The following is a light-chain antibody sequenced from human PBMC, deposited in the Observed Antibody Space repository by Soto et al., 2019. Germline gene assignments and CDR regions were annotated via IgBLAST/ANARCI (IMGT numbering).Light chain of an antibody. CDR1: QSLLHSNGYNY. J-gene: IGKJ1*01. Sequence: DIVMTQSPLSLPVTPGEPASISCRSSQSLLHSNGYNYLDWYLQKPGQSPQLLIYLGSNRASGVPDRFSGSGSGTEFTLTISSLQPEDFATYYCQQTSAFPRTFGQGTKVDIK. CDR2: LGS. V-gene: IGKV2-28*01. CDR3: QQTSAFPRT.